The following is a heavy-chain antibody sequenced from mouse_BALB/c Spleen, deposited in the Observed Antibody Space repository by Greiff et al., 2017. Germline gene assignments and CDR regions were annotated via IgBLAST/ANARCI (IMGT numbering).Heavy chain of an antibody. CDR3: ARWGDYDVVDY. V-gene: IGHV3-2*02. CDR2: ISYSGST. CDR1: GYSITSDYA. Sequence: EVHLVESGPGLVKPSQSLSLTCTVTGYSITSDYAWNWIRQFPGNKLEWMGYISYSGSTSYNPSLKSRISITRDTSKNQFFLQLNSVTTEDTATYYCARWGDYDVVDYWGQGTSVTVSS. J-gene: IGHJ4*01. D-gene: IGHD2-4*01.